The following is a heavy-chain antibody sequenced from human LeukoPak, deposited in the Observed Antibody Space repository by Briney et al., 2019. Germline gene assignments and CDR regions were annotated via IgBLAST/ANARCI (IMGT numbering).Heavy chain of an antibody. CDR2: FDPEDGET. J-gene: IGHJ4*02. Sequence: GASVKVSCKVSGYTLTELSMHWVRQAPGKGLEWMGGFDPEDGETIYAQKFQGRVTMTEDTSTDTAYMELSSLRSEDTAAYYCATVGQYSGYDGDPYYFDYWGQGTLVTVSS. CDR1: GYTLTELS. CDR3: ATVGQYSGYDGDPYYFDY. V-gene: IGHV1-24*01. D-gene: IGHD5-12*01.